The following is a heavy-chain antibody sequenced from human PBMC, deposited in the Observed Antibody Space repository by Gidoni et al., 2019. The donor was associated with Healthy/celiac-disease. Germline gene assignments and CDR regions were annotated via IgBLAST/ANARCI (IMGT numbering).Heavy chain of an antibody. Sequence: QVQLQESGPGLVKPSETLSLTCTVSGGSISSYYWSWIRQPPGKGLEWIGYIYYSGSTNYNPSLKSRVTISVDTSKNQFSLKLSSVTAADTAVYYCARDDSDYYDSSGYQHWGQGTLVTVSS. D-gene: IGHD3-22*01. CDR2: IYYSGST. J-gene: IGHJ1*01. CDR1: GGSISSYY. V-gene: IGHV4-59*01. CDR3: ARDDSDYYDSSGYQH.